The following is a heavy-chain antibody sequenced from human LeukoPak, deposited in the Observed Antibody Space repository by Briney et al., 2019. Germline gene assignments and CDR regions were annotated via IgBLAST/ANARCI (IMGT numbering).Heavy chain of an antibody. J-gene: IGHJ4*02. CDR1: GFTVSSNY. CDR3: ARDGPEMATKLRHLDY. D-gene: IGHD5-24*01. V-gene: IGHV3-30-3*01. Sequence: GGSLRLSCAASGFTVSSNYMSWVRQAPGKGLEWVAVISYDGSNKYYADSVKGRFTISRDNSKNTLYLQMNSLRAEDTAVYYCARDGPEMATKLRHLDYWGQGTLVTVSS. CDR2: ISYDGSNK.